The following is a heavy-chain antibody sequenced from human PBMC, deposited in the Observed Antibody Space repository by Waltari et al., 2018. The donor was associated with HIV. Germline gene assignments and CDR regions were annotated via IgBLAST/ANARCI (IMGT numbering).Heavy chain of an antibody. V-gene: IGHV3-30-3*01. J-gene: IGHJ4*02. CDR2: ISNDGSKT. CDR3: GRALGDY. CDR1: GFTFSNFG. Sequence: QVQLVESGGGVVQPGKSLRLSCAASGFTFSNFGMHWVRQAPGKGVGGGELISNDGSKTYYADSVKGRFTISRANSKNTLYLQRNSRRPDDTAVYYCGRALGDYWGQGTLVTISS. D-gene: IGHD7-27*01.